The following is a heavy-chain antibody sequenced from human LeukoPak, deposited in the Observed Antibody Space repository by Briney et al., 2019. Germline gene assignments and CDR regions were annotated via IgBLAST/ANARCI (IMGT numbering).Heavy chain of an antibody. V-gene: IGHV1-18*01. CDR1: GYTFTSYG. D-gene: IGHD1-26*01. J-gene: IGHJ5*02. Sequence: GASVKVSCKASGYTFTSYGISWVRQAPGQGLEWMGWVSNFNGNTNYAQKLQGRVTLTTDTSTSTAYMELRSLRSDDTAVYYCAREAPVAVGASYRSVYNWFDPWGQGTLVTVSS. CDR2: VSNFNGNT. CDR3: AREAPVAVGASYRSVYNWFDP.